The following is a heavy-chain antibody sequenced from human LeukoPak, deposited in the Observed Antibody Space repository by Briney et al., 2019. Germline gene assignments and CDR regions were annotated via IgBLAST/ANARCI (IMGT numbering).Heavy chain of an antibody. Sequence: ASVKVSCTASGYTFTGYYMHWVRQPPGQGLEWMGWINPNSGGTNYAQKFQGMVTMTRDTSISTAYMELSRLRSDDTAVYYCARDTDPSLGYCSSTSCYRDNNWFDPWGQGTLVTVSS. D-gene: IGHD2-2*02. J-gene: IGHJ5*02. CDR2: INPNSGGT. V-gene: IGHV1-2*02. CDR1: GYTFTGYY. CDR3: ARDTDPSLGYCSSTSCYRDNNWFDP.